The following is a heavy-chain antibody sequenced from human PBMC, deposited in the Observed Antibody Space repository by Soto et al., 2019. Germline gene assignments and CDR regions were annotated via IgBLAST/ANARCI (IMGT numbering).Heavy chain of an antibody. CDR2: IYYSGST. Sequence: SETLSLTCTVSGGSISSYYWSWIRQPPGKGLEWIGYIYYSGSTNYNPSLKCRVTISDDTSKNQFSLKLRSVTAADAAVYYCETNLLYFDEWGQRTLVTVSS. CDR3: ETNLLYFDE. J-gene: IGHJ4*02. CDR1: GGSISSYY. V-gene: IGHV4-59*01.